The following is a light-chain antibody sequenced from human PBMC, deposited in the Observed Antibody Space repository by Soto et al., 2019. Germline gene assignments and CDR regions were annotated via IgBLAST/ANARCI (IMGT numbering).Light chain of an antibody. CDR3: HQYNNWPRT. CDR2: DAS. V-gene: IGKV3-15*01. CDR1: QSVSSN. J-gene: IGKJ1*01. Sequence: EIVMTHSPATLSVSPGERATLSCRASQSVSSNLAWYLQKPGQAPRLLIYDASTRATGIPARLSGSGSGTEFTLTISSQQSVDLAVYHWHQYNNWPRTFGQGTKVEIK.